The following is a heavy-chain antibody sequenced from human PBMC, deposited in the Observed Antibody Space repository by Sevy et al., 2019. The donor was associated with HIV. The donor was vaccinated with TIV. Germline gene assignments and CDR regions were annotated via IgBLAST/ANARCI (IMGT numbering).Heavy chain of an antibody. CDR2: ISGSGGST. CDR3: AKDSYNIVVVITTFDY. CDR1: GFTFSSYA. V-gene: IGHV3-23*01. J-gene: IGHJ4*02. D-gene: IGHD3-22*01. Sequence: GGSLRLSCAASGFTFSSYAMSWVRQAPGQGLEWVSAISGSGGSTYYADSVKGRFTISRDNSKNTLYLQMNSLRAEDTAVYYCAKDSYNIVVVITTFDYWGQGTLVTVSS.